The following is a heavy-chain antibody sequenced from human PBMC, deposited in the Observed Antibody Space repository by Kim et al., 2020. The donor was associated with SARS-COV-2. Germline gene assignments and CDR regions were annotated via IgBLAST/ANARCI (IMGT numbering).Heavy chain of an antibody. CDR2: IYYSGST. CDR3: ARDYSKASYYYYGMDV. D-gene: IGHD4-4*01. Sequence: SETLSLTCTVSGGSISSSSYYWGWIRQPPGKGLEWIGSIYYSGSTYYNPSLKSRVTISVDTSKNQFSLKLSSVTAADTAVYYCARDYSKASYYYYGMDVWGQGTTVTVSS. J-gene: IGHJ6*02. V-gene: IGHV4-39*01. CDR1: GGSISSSSYY.